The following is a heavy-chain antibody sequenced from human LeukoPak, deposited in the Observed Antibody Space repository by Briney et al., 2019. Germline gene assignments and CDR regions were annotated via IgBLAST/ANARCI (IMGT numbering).Heavy chain of an antibody. D-gene: IGHD3-9*01. V-gene: IGHV4-34*01. J-gene: IGHJ4*02. CDR1: GGSLSGYY. CDR3: ARGHYDILTGYYNFDY. Sequence: PSETLSLTCAVYGGSLSGYYWSWIRQPPGKGLEWIGEINHSGSTNYNPSLKSQVTISVDTSKNQFSLKLSSVTAADTTVYYCARGHYDILTGYYNFDYWGQGTLVTVSS. CDR2: INHSGST.